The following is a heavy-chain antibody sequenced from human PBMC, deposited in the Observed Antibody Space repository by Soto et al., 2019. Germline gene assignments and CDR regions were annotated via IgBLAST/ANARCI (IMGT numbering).Heavy chain of an antibody. CDR2: IYYSGRN. CDR3: ARRALFGPAVRAFDI. D-gene: IGHD3-3*01. J-gene: IGHJ3*02. CDR1: GGSISSSSYY. V-gene: IGHV4-39*01. Sequence: QLQLQESGPGLVKPSETLSLTCTVSGGSISSSSYYWGWIRQPPGKGLEWSGSIYYSGRNYYNPSRKSRVTISVDKSKNQFSLQLSSVTAADTAVYYCARRALFGPAVRAFDIWGQGTMVTVSS.